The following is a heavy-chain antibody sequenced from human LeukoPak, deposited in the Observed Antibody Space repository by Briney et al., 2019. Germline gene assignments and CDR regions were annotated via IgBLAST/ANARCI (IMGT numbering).Heavy chain of an antibody. V-gene: IGHV1-2*04. CDR3: GVAGAVAGTDFYGMDV. CDR2: INPNSGGT. Sequence: EASVKVSCKASGYTFTGYYMHWVRHAPGQGLEWMGWINPNSGGTNYAQKFQGWVTMTRDTSISTAYMELSRLRSDDTAVYYCGVAGAVAGTDFYGMDVWGQGTTVTVSS. D-gene: IGHD6-19*01. CDR1: GYTFTGYY. J-gene: IGHJ6*02.